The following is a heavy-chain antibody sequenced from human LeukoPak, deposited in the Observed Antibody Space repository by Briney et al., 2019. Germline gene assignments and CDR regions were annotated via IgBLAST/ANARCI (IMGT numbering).Heavy chain of an antibody. CDR2: ISGSGGST. CDR3: AKSVGATLFDY. J-gene: IGHJ4*02. Sequence: LAGGSLRLSCAASGFTFSSYAMSWVRQAPGKGLEWVSAISGSGGSTYYADSVKGRFTISRDNSKNTLYLQMHSLRAEDTAVYYCAKSVGATLFDYWGQGTLVTVSS. D-gene: IGHD1-26*01. V-gene: IGHV3-23*01. CDR1: GFTFSSYA.